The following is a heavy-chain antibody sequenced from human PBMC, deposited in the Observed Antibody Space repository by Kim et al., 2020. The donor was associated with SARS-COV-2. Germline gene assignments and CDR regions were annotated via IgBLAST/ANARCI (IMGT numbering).Heavy chain of an antibody. CDR3: AREGYLSYGMDV. CDR1: GFTFSSYG. V-gene: IGHV3-33*01. J-gene: IGHJ6*02. D-gene: IGHD2-2*01. CDR2: IWYDGSNK. Sequence: GGSLRLSCAASGFTFSSYGMHWVRQAPGKGLEWVAVIWYDGSNKYYADSVKGRFTISRDNSKNTLYLQMNSLRAEDTAVYYCAREGYLSYGMDVWGQGTTVTVSS.